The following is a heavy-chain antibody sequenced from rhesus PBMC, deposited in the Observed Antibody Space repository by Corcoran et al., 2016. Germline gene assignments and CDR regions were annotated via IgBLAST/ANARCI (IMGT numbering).Heavy chain of an antibody. J-gene: IGHJ4*01. CDR2: IYGGGGST. D-gene: IGHD6-13*01. CDR3: ARRIAADY. Sequence: QVQLQESGPGLVKPSETLSLTCAVSGGSISSNYWSWIRQAPGKGLEWIGRIYGGGGSTDYHPSLKSRVTISTDTSKNQFCLKLSSVTGADTAVYYCARRIAADYWGQGVLVTVSS. CDR1: GGSISSNY. V-gene: IGHV4-160*01.